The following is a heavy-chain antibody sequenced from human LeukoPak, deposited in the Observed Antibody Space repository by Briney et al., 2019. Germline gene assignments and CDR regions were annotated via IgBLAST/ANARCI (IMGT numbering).Heavy chain of an antibody. CDR3: AKGASRCSSTRCSLYYFDY. J-gene: IGHJ4*02. D-gene: IGHD2-2*01. CDR2: ISYDGSNK. CDR1: GFTFRSYG. V-gene: IGHV3-30*18. Sequence: GGSLRLSCAASGFTFRSYGMHWVRQAPGKGLEWVAVISYDGSNKYYADSVKGRFTISRDNSKNTLHLQMNSLRAEDTAVYYCAKGASRCSSTRCSLYYFDYWGQGTLVTVSS.